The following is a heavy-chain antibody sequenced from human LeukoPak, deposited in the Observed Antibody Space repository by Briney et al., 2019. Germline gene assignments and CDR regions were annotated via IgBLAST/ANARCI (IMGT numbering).Heavy chain of an antibody. CDR3: ARDYSGSNAFDI. Sequence: PSETLSLTCTVSGGSISNYYWSWMRQPPGKGLEWIGYIYYSGSTNYNPSLKSRATISVDTSKNQFSLKLTSVTAADTAVYYCARDYSGSNAFDIWGQGTMVTVSS. CDR2: IYYSGST. D-gene: IGHD3-10*01. J-gene: IGHJ3*02. V-gene: IGHV4-59*01. CDR1: GGSISNYY.